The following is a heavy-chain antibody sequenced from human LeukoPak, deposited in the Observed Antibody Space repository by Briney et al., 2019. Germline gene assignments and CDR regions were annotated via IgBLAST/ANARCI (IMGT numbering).Heavy chain of an antibody. CDR2: IWYDGSNK. D-gene: IGHD2-15*01. CDR1: GFTFSSYG. Sequence: GGSLRLSCAASGFTFSSYGMHWVRQAPGKGLEWVAVIWYDGSNKYYADSVKGRFTISRDNSKNTLYPQMNSLRAEDTAVYYCARGYQYCSGGSCYSYAFDIWGQGTMVTVSS. J-gene: IGHJ3*02. V-gene: IGHV3-33*01. CDR3: ARGYQYCSGGSCYSYAFDI.